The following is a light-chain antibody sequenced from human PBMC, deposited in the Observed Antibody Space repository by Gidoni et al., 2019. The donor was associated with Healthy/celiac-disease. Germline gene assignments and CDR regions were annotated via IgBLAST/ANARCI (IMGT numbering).Light chain of an antibody. V-gene: IGLV1-40*01. CDR2: GNS. Sequence: QSVLTQPPSVSGAPGQRVPISCTGSSSNIGAGYDVHWYQQLPGTAPKLLIYGNSNRPSGVSDRFSGSKSGTSASLAITGLQAEDEADYYCQSYDSSLSGHVVFGGGTKLTVL. J-gene: IGLJ2*01. CDR3: QSYDSSLSGHVV. CDR1: SSNIGAGYD.